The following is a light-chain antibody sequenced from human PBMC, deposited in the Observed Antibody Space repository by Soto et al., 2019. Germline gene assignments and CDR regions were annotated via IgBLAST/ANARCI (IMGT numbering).Light chain of an antibody. V-gene: IGKV3D-15*01. CDR3: QQYNGWLWT. J-gene: IGKJ1*01. CDR1: QSVSGN. Sequence: EIVMTQSPATLSVSPGERATLSCRVSQSVSGNLASYQQKPGQAPRLLIYGAVTRATGIPARFSGRGSGTEFTLNITSLQSEDFEVYFCQQYNGWLWTFGQGTKVDIK. CDR2: GAV.